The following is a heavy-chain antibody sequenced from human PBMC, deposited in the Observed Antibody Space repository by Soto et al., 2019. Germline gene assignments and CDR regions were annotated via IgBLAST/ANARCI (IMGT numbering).Heavy chain of an antibody. CDR1: GGTFSSYA. J-gene: IGHJ5*02. CDR2: ISAYNGNT. Sequence: ASVKVSCKASGGTFSSYAISWVRQAPGQGLEWMGWISAYNGNTNYAQKLQGRVTMTTDTSTSTAYMELRSLRSDDTAVYYCARRMTQWFDPWGQGTLVTVSS. CDR3: ARRMTQWFDP. V-gene: IGHV1-18*01.